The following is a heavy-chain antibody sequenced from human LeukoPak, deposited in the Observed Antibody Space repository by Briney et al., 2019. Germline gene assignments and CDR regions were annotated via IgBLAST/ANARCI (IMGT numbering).Heavy chain of an antibody. CDR2: IYYSGST. Sequence: PSETLSLTCTVSGGSISSSSYYWGWIRQPPGKGLEWIGYIYYSGSTNYNPSLKSRVTISVDTSKNQFSLKLSSVTAADTAVYYCARGFGEFYYYYYMDVWGKGTTVTVSS. V-gene: IGHV4-61*05. CDR1: GGSISSSSYY. J-gene: IGHJ6*03. D-gene: IGHD3-10*01. CDR3: ARGFGEFYYYYYMDV.